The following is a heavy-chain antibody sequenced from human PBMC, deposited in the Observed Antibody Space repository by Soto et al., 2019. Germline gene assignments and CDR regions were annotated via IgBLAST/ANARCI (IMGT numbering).Heavy chain of an antibody. Sequence: ASVKVSCKASGYTFATYGFSWVRQAPGQGLEWMGWISASNGNTNYAQKLRGRVTMTTDTSTITAYMELMSLRSDDTAVFYCARSGRSWNLREFDYWGQGTLVTVSS. CDR2: ISASNGNT. CDR1: GYTFATYG. D-gene: IGHD6-13*01. V-gene: IGHV1-18*01. CDR3: ARSGRSWNLREFDY. J-gene: IGHJ4*02.